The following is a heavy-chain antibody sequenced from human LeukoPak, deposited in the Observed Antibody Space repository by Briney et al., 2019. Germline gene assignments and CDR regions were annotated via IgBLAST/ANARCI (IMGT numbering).Heavy chain of an antibody. V-gene: IGHV3-23*01. Sequence: GGSLSLLCGASGYTFRRYAMRGARRARGGALEGVSAISGSGGSIYYADSVEGRFHIYRDNYKNTASLKKKSLRAADAAVLYCAKAVQYQLLPFDYWGQGTLVTVSS. CDR3: AKAVQYQLLPFDY. CDR2: ISGSGGSI. CDR1: GYTFRRYA. D-gene: IGHD2-2*01. J-gene: IGHJ4*02.